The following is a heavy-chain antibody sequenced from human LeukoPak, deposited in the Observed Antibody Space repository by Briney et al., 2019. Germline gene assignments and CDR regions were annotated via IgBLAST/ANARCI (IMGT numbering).Heavy chain of an antibody. Sequence: GGSLRLSCAASGSTVSSYAMSWVRQAPGKGLEWVSAISGSGGSTYYADSVKGRFTISRDNSKNTLYLQMNSPRAEDTAVYYCAKELYDYVWGSYSVPDYWGQGTLVTVSS. CDR1: GSTVSSYA. V-gene: IGHV3-23*01. J-gene: IGHJ4*02. CDR3: AKELYDYVWGSYSVPDY. D-gene: IGHD3-16*01. CDR2: ISGSGGST.